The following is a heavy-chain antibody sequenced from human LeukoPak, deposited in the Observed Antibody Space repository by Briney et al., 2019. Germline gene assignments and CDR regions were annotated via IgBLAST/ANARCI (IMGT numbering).Heavy chain of an antibody. CDR1: GLTFSRHA. V-gene: IGHV3-23*01. D-gene: IGHD3-10*01. CDR3: ATRPPDDTYYGVFDY. CDR2: ITSSGGST. J-gene: IGHJ4*02. Sequence: GGSLRLSCAASGLTFSRHAMTWVRQSPGKGLEWASGITSSGGSTYYADSVKGRFTISRDNSKNTVLLQMNSLRAEDTAVYYCATRPPDDTYYGVFDYWGQGTLVTVSS.